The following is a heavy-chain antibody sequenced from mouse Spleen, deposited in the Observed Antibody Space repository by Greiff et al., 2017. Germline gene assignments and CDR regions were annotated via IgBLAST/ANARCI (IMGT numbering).Heavy chain of an antibody. CDR1: GYTFTDYE. CDR3: TSVGLRRTPWFAY. D-gene: IGHD2-4*01. V-gene: IGHV1-15*01. CDR2: IDPETGGT. Sequence: QVQLQQSGAELVRPGASVTLSCKASGYTFTDYEMHWVKQTPVHGLEWIGAIDPETGGTAYNQKFKGKAILTADKSSSTAYMELRSLTSEDSAVYYCTSVGLRRTPWFAYWGQGTLVTVSA. J-gene: IGHJ3*01.